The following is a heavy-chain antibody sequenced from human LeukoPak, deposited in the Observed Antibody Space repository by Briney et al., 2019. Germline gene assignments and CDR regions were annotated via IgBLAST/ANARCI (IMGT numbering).Heavy chain of an antibody. J-gene: IGHJ6*02. V-gene: IGHV3-48*04. Sequence: PGGSLRLSCAASGFTFSDYSMSWVRQAPGKGLEWISYISSSSNSIYYSDSVKGRFTISRDNAKNSLYLQMNSLRAEDTAVYYCARDSGLMDVWGQGTTVTVSS. CDR2: ISSSSNSI. CDR3: ARDSGLMDV. D-gene: IGHD3-22*01. CDR1: GFTFSDYS.